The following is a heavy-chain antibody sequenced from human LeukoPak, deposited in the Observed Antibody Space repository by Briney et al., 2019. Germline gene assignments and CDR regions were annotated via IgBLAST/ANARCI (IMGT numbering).Heavy chain of an antibody. D-gene: IGHD2-2*01. V-gene: IGHV3-21*04. CDR3: ARGQYCSSTSCYVIGAFDI. CDR2: TSSSSSYI. CDR1: GFTFSSCW. Sequence: GGSLRLSCAASGFTFSSCWMTWVRQAPGKGLEWVSSTSSSSSYIYYADSVKGRFTISRDNSKNTLHLQMNTLRAEDTALYYCARGQYCSSTSCYVIGAFDIWGQGTMVTVSS. J-gene: IGHJ3*02.